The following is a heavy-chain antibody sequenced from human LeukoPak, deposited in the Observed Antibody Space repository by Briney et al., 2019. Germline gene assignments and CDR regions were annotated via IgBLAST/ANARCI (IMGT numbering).Heavy chain of an antibody. Sequence: SETLSLTCAVYGGSFSGYYWSWIRQPPGKGLEWIGEINHSGSTNYNPSLKSRVTISVDTSKNQFSLKLSSVTAADTAVYYCARGPIVLMVCAGYFQHWGQGTLVTVSS. J-gene: IGHJ1*01. CDR3: ARGPIVLMVCAGYFQH. CDR1: GGSFSGYY. D-gene: IGHD2-8*01. CDR2: INHSGST. V-gene: IGHV4-34*01.